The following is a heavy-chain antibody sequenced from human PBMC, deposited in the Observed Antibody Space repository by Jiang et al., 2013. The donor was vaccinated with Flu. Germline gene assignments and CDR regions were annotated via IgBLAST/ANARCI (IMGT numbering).Heavy chain of an antibody. V-gene: IGHV3-30*02. J-gene: IGHJ1*01. D-gene: IGHD3-10*01. CDR2: MPYHGRNK. CDR3: SGSENYFEYFQQ. CDR1: GFTFSNYG. Sequence: VQLLESGGGVVQPGGSLRLSRAASGFTFSNYGMHWVRQAPGKGLEWVAYMPYHGRNKYYVDSVKGRFTISRDNSKNTLYLQMNSLRAEGTAVYYCSGSENYFEYFQQWG.